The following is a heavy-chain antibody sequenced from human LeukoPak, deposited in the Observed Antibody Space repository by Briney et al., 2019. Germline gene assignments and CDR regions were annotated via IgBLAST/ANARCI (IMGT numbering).Heavy chain of an antibody. V-gene: IGHV3-30*18. CDR2: ISYDGSDK. J-gene: IGHJ4*02. D-gene: IGHD3-9*01. CDR1: GFTFSSYG. CDR3: AKAHYDIWAIDY. Sequence: GRSLRLSCAASGFTFSSYGMHWVRQAPGKGLEWVAVISYDGSDKYYADSVKGRFTISRDNSKNMLYLQMNSLRAEDTAVYYCAKAHYDIWAIDYWGQGTLVTVSS.